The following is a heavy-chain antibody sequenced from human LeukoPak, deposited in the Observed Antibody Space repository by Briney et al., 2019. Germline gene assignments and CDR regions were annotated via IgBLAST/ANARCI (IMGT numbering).Heavy chain of an antibody. CDR2: ISSGGNTI. J-gene: IGHJ4*02. CDR1: GLTFSSYE. V-gene: IGHV3-48*03. Sequence: GGSLRLSCAASGLTFSSYEMNWVRQAPGKGLEWVSYISSGGNTIYYADSVKGRFTISRDNSKNTLYLQMNSLRAEDTAVYYCAKGPYSGYDLRSNYFDYWGQGTLVTVSS. CDR3: AKGPYSGYDLRSNYFDY. D-gene: IGHD5-12*01.